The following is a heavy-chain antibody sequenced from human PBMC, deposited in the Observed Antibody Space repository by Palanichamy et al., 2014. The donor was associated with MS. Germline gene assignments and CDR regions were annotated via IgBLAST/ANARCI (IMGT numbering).Heavy chain of an antibody. D-gene: IGHD3-3*01. CDR3: TRGEYDFWSGYYYFDY. CDR1: GFTFSNAW. V-gene: IGHV3-15*01. Sequence: EVQLVESGGGLVKPGGSLRLSCAASGFTFSNAWMNWVRQAPGKGLEWVGRIKSKTDGGTTDYAAPVKGRFTISRDDSKNMLYVQMNSLKAEDTAVYFCTRGEYDFWSGYYYFDYWGQGTLVTVSS. CDR2: IKSKTDGGTT. J-gene: IGHJ4*02.